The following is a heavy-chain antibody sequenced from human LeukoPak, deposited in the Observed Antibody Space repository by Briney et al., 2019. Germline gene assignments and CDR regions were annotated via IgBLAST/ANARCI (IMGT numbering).Heavy chain of an antibody. CDR1: GGSFSGCY. J-gene: IGHJ6*03. D-gene: IGHD3-10*01. CDR2: INHSGST. V-gene: IGHV4-34*01. CDR3: ARGIRGGPFGEFSPAASYYYYYMDV. Sequence: PSETLSLTCAVYGGSFSGCYWSWIRQPPGKGLEWIGEINHSGSTNYNPSLKSRVTISVDTSKNQFSLKLSSVTAADTAVYYCARGIRGGPFGEFSPAASYYYYYMDVWGKGTTVTISS.